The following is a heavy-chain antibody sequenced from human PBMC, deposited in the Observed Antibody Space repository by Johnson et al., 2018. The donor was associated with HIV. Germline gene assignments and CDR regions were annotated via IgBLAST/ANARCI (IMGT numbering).Heavy chain of an antibody. D-gene: IGHD6-6*01. V-gene: IGHV3-20*04. Sequence: VQLVESGGGVERPGGSLRLSCAASGFSFDDYGMSWVHQLPGKGLEWVSGINWNGGSTNYADSVKGRFTNSRDNANNSLYLQMNSLRAEDTALYYCARDRDPYSSSSVGAFDIWGQGTMVIVSS. CDR1: GFSFDDYG. CDR2: INWNGGST. J-gene: IGHJ3*02. CDR3: ARDRDPYSSSSVGAFDI.